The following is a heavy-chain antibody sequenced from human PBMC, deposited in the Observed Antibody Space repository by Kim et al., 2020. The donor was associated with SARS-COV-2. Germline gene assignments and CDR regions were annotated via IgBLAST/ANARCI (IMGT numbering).Heavy chain of an antibody. J-gene: IGHJ5*02. CDR2: IYYSGST. CDR3: ARRYCRGDCYSAFDP. CDR1: GGSISNYY. Sequence: SETLSLTCTVSGGSISNYYWSWIRQPPGKGLEWIGNIYYSGSTNYNPSLKSRVTISVDTSKNQFSLKLSSVTAADTAVYYCARRYCRGDCYSAFDPWGQGTLVTVSS. D-gene: IGHD2-21*02. V-gene: IGHV4-59*01.